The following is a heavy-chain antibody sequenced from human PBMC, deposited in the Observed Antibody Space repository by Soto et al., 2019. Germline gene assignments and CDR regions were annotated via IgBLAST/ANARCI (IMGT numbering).Heavy chain of an antibody. D-gene: IGHD4-17*01. V-gene: IGHV1-3*04. CDR1: GYTFTRYA. Sequence: QVQLVQSGPEVKKPGASVKVSCKASGYTFTRYAMHWVRQAPGQGLEWMGWINTGNGNSRYSQKFQGRVTCTRDTSATTAYMELTGLRPEDTAIYFCARNVDYFDPWGQGTLVTVSS. J-gene: IGHJ5*02. CDR3: ARNVDYFDP. CDR2: INTGNGNS.